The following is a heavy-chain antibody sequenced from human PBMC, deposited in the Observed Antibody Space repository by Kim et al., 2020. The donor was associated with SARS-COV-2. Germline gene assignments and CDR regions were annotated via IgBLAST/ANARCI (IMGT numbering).Heavy chain of an antibody. V-gene: IGHV4-39*01. CDR3: ASLATVLVVTGAFDI. D-gene: IGHD2-8*02. CDR1: GGSISSSSYY. Sequence: SETLSLTCTVSGGSISSSSYYWGWIRQPPGKGLEWIGSIYYSGSTYYNPSLKSRVTISVDTSKNQFSLKLSSVTAADTAVYYCASLATVLVVTGAFDIWGQGTMVTSLQ. CDR2: IYYSGST. J-gene: IGHJ3*02.